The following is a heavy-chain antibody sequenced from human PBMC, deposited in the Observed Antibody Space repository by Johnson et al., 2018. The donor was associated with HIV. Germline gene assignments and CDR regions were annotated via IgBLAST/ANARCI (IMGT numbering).Heavy chain of an antibody. D-gene: IGHD2-15*01. CDR3: AKEGGKYLVELYAFDI. CDR1: GFTVSSYA. V-gene: IGHV3-23*04. J-gene: IGHJ3*02. Sequence: VQLVESGGGLVQPGGSLRLSCAASGFTVSSYAMSWVRQAPGKGLEWVSVMSGGGGSTHYADSVKGRFTISRDNSKNTLFLQMSSLRAEYTAVYYCAKEGGKYLVELYAFDIWGQGTMVTVSS. CDR2: MSGGGGST.